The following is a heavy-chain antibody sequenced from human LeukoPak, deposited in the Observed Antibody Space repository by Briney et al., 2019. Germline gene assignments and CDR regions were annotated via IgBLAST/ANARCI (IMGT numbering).Heavy chain of an antibody. CDR2: IGSGGSR. CDR3: ARDLYTSSSLYYGMDV. V-gene: IGHV3-64*01. D-gene: IGHD6-6*01. J-gene: IGHJ6*02. CDR1: GFIFSSYN. Sequence: GGSLRLSCAASGFIFSSYNMHWVRQAPGEGLEYVSGIGSGGSRDYASSVKGRFTISRDNSKNTVYLQMGSLRPEDMAVYYRARDLYTSSSLYYGMDVWGQGTTVTVSS.